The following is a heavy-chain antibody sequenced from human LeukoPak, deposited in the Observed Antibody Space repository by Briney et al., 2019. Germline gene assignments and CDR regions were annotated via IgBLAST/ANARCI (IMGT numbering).Heavy chain of an antibody. D-gene: IGHD3-3*01. J-gene: IGHJ4*02. V-gene: IGHV3-23*01. CDR2: ISGSGGST. CDR1: GFTFSSYA. CDR3: XXXXXXXXXXXXGYYRGGHYFDY. Sequence: GRSLRLSCAASGFTFSSYAMSWVRQAPGKGLEWVSAISGSGGSTYYADSVKGRFTISRDNSKNTLYLQMNSLRAEDTAVYYCXXXXXXXXXXXXGYYRGGHYFDYWGQGTLVTVSS.